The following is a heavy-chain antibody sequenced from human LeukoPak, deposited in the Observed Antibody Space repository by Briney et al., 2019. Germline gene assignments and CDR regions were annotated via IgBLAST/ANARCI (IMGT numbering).Heavy chain of an antibody. V-gene: IGHV3-11*04. Sequence: GGSLRLSCAASGLTVSNNYMTWVRQAPGRGLEWLSYISGNGRDIQYADSVKGRFTISRDNAKNSLYLQMNSLRAEDTAVFYCAREFYGVDYWGQGTLVTVSS. CDR2: ISGNGRDI. D-gene: IGHD4/OR15-4a*01. CDR3: AREFYGVDY. CDR1: GLTVSNNY. J-gene: IGHJ4*02.